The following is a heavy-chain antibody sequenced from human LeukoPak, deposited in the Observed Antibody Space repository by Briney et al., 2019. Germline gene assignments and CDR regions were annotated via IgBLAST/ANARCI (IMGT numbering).Heavy chain of an antibody. CDR1: VGTFSSYG. CDR3: ARGSRGYCSSTSCRKTSEASSFDY. D-gene: IGHD2-2*01. V-gene: IGHV1-18*01. CDR2: ISAYNGNR. Sequence: ASVKLSCTASVGTFSSYGISWVRQPPGQGLEWRGWISAYNGNRNYAQKLQGRVTMTTDTYTSTTYMELRNLRSDDTAVYYCARGSRGYCSSTSCRKTSEASSFDYWGQGTLVTVSS. J-gene: IGHJ4*02.